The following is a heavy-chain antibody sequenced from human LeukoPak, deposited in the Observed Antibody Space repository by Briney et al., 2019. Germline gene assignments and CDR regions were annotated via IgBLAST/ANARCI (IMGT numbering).Heavy chain of an antibody. CDR3: ARFGVDYDMDV. V-gene: IGHV4-59*11. J-gene: IGHJ6*02. CDR2: IHYSGRP. CDR1: GGSISGHY. Sequence: KPSETLSLTCTASGGSISGHYWTWIRQPPGKGLEWIGQIHYSGRPDYNPSLKSRVTISVDTSKNQLSLKVTSVTGADTAVYYCARFGVDYDMDVWGQGTTVTVSS. D-gene: IGHD3-16*01.